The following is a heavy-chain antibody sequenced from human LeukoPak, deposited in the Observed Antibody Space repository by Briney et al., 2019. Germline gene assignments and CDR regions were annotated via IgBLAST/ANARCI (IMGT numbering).Heavy chain of an antibody. J-gene: IGHJ4*02. D-gene: IGHD6-19*01. CDR3: AKNSGSGWYVYFDY. Sequence: PSETLSLTCTVSGGSIRSSSYYWGWIRQPPGKGLGWIGRVYYSGGTDYNPSLKSRVTISVDTSKNQFSLKLSSVTAADTAVYYCAKNSGSGWYVYFDYWGQGTLVTVSS. CDR1: GGSIRSSSYY. V-gene: IGHV4-39*01. CDR2: VYYSGGT.